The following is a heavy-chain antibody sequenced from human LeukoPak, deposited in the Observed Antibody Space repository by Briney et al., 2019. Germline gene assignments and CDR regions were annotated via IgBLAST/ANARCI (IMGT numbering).Heavy chain of an antibody. CDR2: IYYSGST. Sequence: PSETLSLTCTVSGGSISSGGYYWSWIRQHPGKGLEWIGYIYYSGSTYYNPSLKSRVTISVDTSKNQFSLKLSSVTAADTAVYYCARIGSGSYYNWINWFDPWGQGTLVTVSS. D-gene: IGHD3-10*01. V-gene: IGHV4-31*03. CDR3: ARIGSGSYYNWINWFDP. CDR1: GGSISSGGYY. J-gene: IGHJ5*02.